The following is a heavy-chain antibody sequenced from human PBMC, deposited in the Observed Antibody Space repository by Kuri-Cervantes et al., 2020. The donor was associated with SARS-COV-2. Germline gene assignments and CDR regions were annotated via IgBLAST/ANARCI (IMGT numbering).Heavy chain of an antibody. J-gene: IGHJ4*02. CDR2: INPNSGGT. D-gene: IGHD2-2*01. Sequence: ASVKVSCKASGYTFTGYYMHWVRQAPGQGLEWMGWINPNSGGTNYAQKFQGRVTMTRDTSISTAYVELSRLRSDDTAAYYCAREANGYCSSTSCLPDYWGQGTLVTVSS. CDR3: AREANGYCSSTSCLPDY. CDR1: GYTFTGYY. V-gene: IGHV1-2*02.